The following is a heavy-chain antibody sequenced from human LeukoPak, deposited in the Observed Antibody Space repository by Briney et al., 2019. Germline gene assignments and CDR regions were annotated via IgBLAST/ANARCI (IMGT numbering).Heavy chain of an antibody. D-gene: IGHD5-18*01. CDR1: GYTFTDYY. CDR3: ARAYCYGRTLADY. V-gene: IGHV1-2*04. CDR2: INPNSGGT. J-gene: IGHJ4*02. Sequence: ASVKVSCKASGYTFTDYYMHWVRQAPGQGLEWMGWINPNSGGTNYAQKFQGWVTMTRDTSISTAYMELSRLRSDDTAVYYCARAYCYGRTLADYWGQRTLVTVSS.